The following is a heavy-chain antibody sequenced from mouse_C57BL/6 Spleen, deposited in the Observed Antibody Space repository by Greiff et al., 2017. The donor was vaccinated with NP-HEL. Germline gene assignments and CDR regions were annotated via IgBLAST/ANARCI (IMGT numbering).Heavy chain of an antibody. CDR1: GYTFTDYS. D-gene: IGHD2-1*01. CDR2: IYPGSGNT. J-gene: IGHJ3*01. CDR3: ARGYYGNFVFAY. V-gene: IGHV1-76*01. Sequence: QVQLQQSGAELVRPGASVKLSCKASGYTFTDYSINWVKQRPGQGLEWIARIYPGSGNTYYNEKFKGKATLTAEKSSSTAYMQLSSLTSEDSAVYCGARGYYGNFVFAYWGQGTLVTVSA.